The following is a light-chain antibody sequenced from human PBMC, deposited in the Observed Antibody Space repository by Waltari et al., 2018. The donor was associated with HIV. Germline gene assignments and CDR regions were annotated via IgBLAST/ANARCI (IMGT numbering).Light chain of an antibody. J-gene: IGLJ1*01. V-gene: IGLV2-23*01. CDR3: SSYATGNTYV. CDR2: EGT. Sequence: QSALTQPASVSGSPGQSITIPCTGTNSDIGKYNLVSWYQQHPGRVPKVLIFEGTTRPSGISHRFSGSKSDNTASLTISGLQAEDEADYYCSSYATGNTYVFGTGTSVTVL. CDR1: NSDIGKYNL.